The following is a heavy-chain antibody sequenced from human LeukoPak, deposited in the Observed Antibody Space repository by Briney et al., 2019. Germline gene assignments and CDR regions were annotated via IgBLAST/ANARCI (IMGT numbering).Heavy chain of an antibody. V-gene: IGHV3-30*02. CDR3: AKDHYYYGSGSYYNVDRPYYYYMDV. Sequence: PGGSLRLSCAASGFTFSSYGMHWVRQAPGKGLEWVAFIRYDGSNKYYADSVKGRFTISRDNSKNTLYLQMNSLRAEDTAVYYCAKDHYYYGSGSYYNVDRPYYYYMDVWGKGTTVTISS. J-gene: IGHJ6*03. CDR1: GFTFSSYG. CDR2: IRYDGSNK. D-gene: IGHD3-10*01.